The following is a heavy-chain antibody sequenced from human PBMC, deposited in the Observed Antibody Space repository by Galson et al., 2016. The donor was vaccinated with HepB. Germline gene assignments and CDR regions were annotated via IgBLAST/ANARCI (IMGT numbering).Heavy chain of an antibody. J-gene: IGHJ6*02. CDR2: ITPDGSWT. Sequence: SLRLSCAASGFTFSRYWIHWVRQAPGKGLMWVSRITPDGSWTTYADSVKGRFTISRDNAKNTLYLEMNSLGAEDTAVYYCATAPDCGGSSCDVYYGLDVWGQGTTVSVSS. V-gene: IGHV3-74*01. CDR3: ATAPDCGGSSCDVYYGLDV. D-gene: IGHD2-21*01. CDR1: GFTFSRYW.